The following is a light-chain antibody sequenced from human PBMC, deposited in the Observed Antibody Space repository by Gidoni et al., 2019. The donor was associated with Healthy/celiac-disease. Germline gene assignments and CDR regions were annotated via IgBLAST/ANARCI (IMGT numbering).Light chain of an antibody. J-gene: IGLJ3*02. CDR3: QSYRV. CDR2: EDN. V-gene: IGLV6-57*01. CDR1: SGSIASNY. Sequence: NFMLTQPHSVSESPGMTVTISCTRSSGSIASNYVQWYQQRPGSSPTTVIYEDNQIPSGVPDRFSGPIDSSSNSASLTISGLKTEDEADYYCQSYRVFGGGTKLTGL.